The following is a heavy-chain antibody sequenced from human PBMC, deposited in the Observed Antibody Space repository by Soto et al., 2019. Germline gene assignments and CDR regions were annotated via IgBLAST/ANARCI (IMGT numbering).Heavy chain of an antibody. Sequence: QVQLQESGPGLVKPSQTLSLTCTVSGGSISSGDYYWSWIRQPPGKGLEWIGYIYYSGSTYYNPSLKSRVTISGDTSKNQFSLKLSSVTAADTAVYYCARYDSSGPLTSGFDYWGQGTLVTVSS. CDR2: IYYSGST. J-gene: IGHJ4*02. CDR3: ARYDSSGPLTSGFDY. V-gene: IGHV4-30-4*01. CDR1: GGSISSGDYY. D-gene: IGHD3-22*01.